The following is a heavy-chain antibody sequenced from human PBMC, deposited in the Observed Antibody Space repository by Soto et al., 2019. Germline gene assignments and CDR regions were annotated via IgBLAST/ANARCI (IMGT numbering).Heavy chain of an antibody. J-gene: IGHJ5*02. V-gene: IGHV1-69*13. CDR2: IIPIFGTA. D-gene: IGHD3-22*01. Sequence: SVKVSCKASGGTFSSYAISWVRQAPGQGLEWMGGIIPIFGTANYAQKFQGRVTITADESTSTAYMELSSLRSEDTAVYYCARYGINTYNGGLRGECAPGGEGTRVT. CDR1: GGTFSSYA. CDR3: ARYGINTYNGGLRGECAP.